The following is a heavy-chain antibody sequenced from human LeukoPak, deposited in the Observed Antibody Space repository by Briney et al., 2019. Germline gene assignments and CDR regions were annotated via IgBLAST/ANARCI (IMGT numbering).Heavy chain of an antibody. D-gene: IGHD5-12*01. CDR2: ILNIGST. CDR3: ARHVTVASRGFDY. CDR1: GGSISSDY. Sequence: PPQTLSLTCTVSGGSISSDYWSWIRQPPGKGLEWIGYILNIGSTNYNPSLKSRVTISLDTSKNQFSLKLSSVTAADTAVYHCARHVTVASRGFDYWGQGTLVTVSS. J-gene: IGHJ4*02. V-gene: IGHV4-59*08.